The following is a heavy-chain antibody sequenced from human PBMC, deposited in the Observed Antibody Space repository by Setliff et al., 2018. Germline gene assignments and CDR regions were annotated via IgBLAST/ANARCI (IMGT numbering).Heavy chain of an antibody. J-gene: IGHJ3*01. CDR3: VGGIAALNAFDV. CDR1: GFTFSDHY. D-gene: IGHD6-6*01. Sequence: GGSLRLSCAASGFTFSDHYMDWVRRAPGKGLEWVGRSRNKASSYTTEYAASVKGRFTISRDDLKNSLYLQMNSLETDDTAVYFCVGGIAALNAFDVWGQGTMVTVSS. CDR2: SRNKASSYTT. V-gene: IGHV3-72*01.